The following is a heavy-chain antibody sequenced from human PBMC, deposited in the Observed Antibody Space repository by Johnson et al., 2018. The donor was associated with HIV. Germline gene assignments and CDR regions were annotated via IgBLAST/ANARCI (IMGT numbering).Heavy chain of an antibody. J-gene: IGHJ3*02. CDR2: IYSGGST. Sequence: VQLVESGGGVVQPGRSLRLSCAASGFTVSSNYMSWVRQAPGKGLEWVSVIYSGGSTYYADSVKGRFTISRDNSKNTLDLQINSLRAEDTAVYYCARDPSGSYAEVTPDARFDIWGQGTMVTVSS. CDR3: ARDPSGSYAEVTPDARFDI. V-gene: IGHV3-66*01. D-gene: IGHD1-26*01. CDR1: GFTVSSNY.